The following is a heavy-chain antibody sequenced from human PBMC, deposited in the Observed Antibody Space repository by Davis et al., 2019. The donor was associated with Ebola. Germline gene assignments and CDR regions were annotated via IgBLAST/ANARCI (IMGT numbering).Heavy chain of an antibody. CDR1: GYTFTSYD. V-gene: IGHV1-8*01. Sequence: SVTVSCPASGYTFTSYDINWVRQATGQGPEWMGWMNPNRCNTGYAQKFQGRVTMTRNTSISTAYMELSSLRSEDTAVYYCAIYLVLDAFDIWGQGTMVTVSS. CDR3: AIYLVLDAFDI. J-gene: IGHJ3*02. D-gene: IGHD2-8*02. CDR2: MNPNRCNT.